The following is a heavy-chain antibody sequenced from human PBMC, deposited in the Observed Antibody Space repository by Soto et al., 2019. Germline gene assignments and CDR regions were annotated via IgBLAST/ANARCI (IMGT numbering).Heavy chain of an antibody. Sequence: SGGSLRLSCAASGFTFSSYSMNWVRQAPGKGLEWVSSISSSSSYIYYADSVKGRFTISRDNAKNSLYLQMNSLRAEDTAVYYCASTLAVAGPGAYYYYGMEDWGQGTTVTVSS. CDR2: ISSSSSYI. CDR3: ASTLAVAGPGAYYYYGMED. CDR1: GFTFSSYS. D-gene: IGHD6-19*01. V-gene: IGHV3-21*01. J-gene: IGHJ6*02.